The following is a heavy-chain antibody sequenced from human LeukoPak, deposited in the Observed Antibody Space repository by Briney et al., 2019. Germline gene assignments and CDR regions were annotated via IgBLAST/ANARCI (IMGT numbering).Heavy chain of an antibody. V-gene: IGHV4-39*01. J-gene: IGHJ4*02. CDR2: IYYSGST. Sequence: PSETLSLTCTVSGGSISSSSYYWGWIRETPWKGLEWIGSIYYSGSTYYNPSLKSRVTISVDTSKNQFSLKLSSVTAADTAVYYCARFVSGYRSKSFDYWGQGTLVTVSS. D-gene: IGHD3-22*01. CDR1: GGSISSSSYY. CDR3: ARFVSGYRSKSFDY.